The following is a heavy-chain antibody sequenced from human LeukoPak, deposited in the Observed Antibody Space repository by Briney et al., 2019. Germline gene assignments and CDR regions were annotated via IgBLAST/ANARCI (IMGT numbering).Heavy chain of an antibody. CDR1: GYTFTGYY. Sequence: GASVKVSCKASGYTFTGYYMHWVRQAPGQGLEWMGWINPNSGGTNYAQKFQGRVTMTRDTSTSTVYMELNSLRSEDTAVYYCARPYDISASYYDYWGQGTLVTVSS. CDR3: ARPYDISASYYDY. CDR2: INPNSGGT. J-gene: IGHJ4*02. V-gene: IGHV1-2*02. D-gene: IGHD3-22*01.